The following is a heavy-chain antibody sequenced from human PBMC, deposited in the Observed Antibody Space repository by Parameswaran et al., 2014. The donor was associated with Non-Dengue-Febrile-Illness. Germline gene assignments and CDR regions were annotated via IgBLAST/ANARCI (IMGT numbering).Heavy chain of an antibody. J-gene: IGHJ6*02. V-gene: IGHV4-31*03. D-gene: IGHD4-17*01. CDR2: IYYSGST. CDR1: GGSISSGGYY. Sequence: SETLSLTCTVSGGSISSGGYYWSWIRQHPGKGLEWIGYIYYSGSTYYNPSLKSRVTISVDTSKNQFSLKLSSVTAADTAVYYCARDSWGGDYPTYYYYGMDVWGQGTTVTVSS. CDR3: ARDSWGGDYPTYYYYGMDV.